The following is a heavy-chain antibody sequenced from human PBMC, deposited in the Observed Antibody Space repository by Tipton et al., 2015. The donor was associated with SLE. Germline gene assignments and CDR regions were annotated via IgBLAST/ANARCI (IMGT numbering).Heavy chain of an antibody. Sequence: LSCTVYGGSFSGYYWSWIRQFPGKGLEWIGEINHSGSTNYKPSLKSRVTISVDTSKNQFSLKLRSVTAADTAVYYCARDYYDGSGFYDYYGMDVWGQGTTVAVSS. CDR1: GGSFSGYY. D-gene: IGHD3-22*01. CDR3: ARDYYDGSGFYDYYGMDV. V-gene: IGHV4-34*01. CDR2: INHSGST. J-gene: IGHJ6*02.